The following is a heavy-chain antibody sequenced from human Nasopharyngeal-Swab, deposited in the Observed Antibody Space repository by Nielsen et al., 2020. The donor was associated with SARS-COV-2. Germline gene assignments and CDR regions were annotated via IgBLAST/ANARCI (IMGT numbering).Heavy chain of an antibody. CDR1: GFTFTSYA. D-gene: IGHD5-24*01. V-gene: IGHV3-15*01. Sequence: GESLKISCAASGFTFTSYAMTWIRQTPGKGLEWVGRIKAQVDGRTTDYAEAVKGRFYISRDDSKNTLYLQMNFLTNEDTGIYFCTTDRGWLQFWGRGTLVTVSS. J-gene: IGHJ4*02. CDR3: TTDRGWLQF. CDR2: IKAQVDGRTT.